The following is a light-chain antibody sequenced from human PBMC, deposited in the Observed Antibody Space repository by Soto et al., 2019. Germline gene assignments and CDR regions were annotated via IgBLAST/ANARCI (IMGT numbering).Light chain of an antibody. Sequence: DIQMTQSPSSLSASVGDRVTITCRASQGISNYLAWYQQKPGKVPKLLIYGASTLQSGVPSRFSGSGSGTDFNLTISSLKSSSAATYYCQKYNSRLHGTFGQGTNVEIK. CDR3: QKYNSRLHGT. V-gene: IGKV1-27*01. CDR1: QGISNY. J-gene: IGKJ1*01. CDR2: GAS.